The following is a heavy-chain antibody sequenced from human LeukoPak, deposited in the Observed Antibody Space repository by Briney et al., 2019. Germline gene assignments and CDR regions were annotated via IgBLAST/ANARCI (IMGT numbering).Heavy chain of an antibody. CDR1: GFTFNSYA. Sequence: GGSLRLSCAASGFTFNSYAMSWVRQAPGKGLEWVSSISTSTSSIYYADSVKGRSTISRDNAKNSLSLQMNSLRVEDTAVYYCARGRDDYFLNYWGQGTLVTVSS. CDR3: ARGRDDYFLNY. J-gene: IGHJ4*02. CDR2: ISTSTSSI. D-gene: IGHD2/OR15-2a*01. V-gene: IGHV3-21*01.